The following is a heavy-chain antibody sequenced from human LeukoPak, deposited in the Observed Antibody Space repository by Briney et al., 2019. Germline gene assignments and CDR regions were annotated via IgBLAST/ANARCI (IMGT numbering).Heavy chain of an antibody. Sequence: GGSLRLSCAASGFTFSDYYMSWIRQAPGKGLEWVSYISSSGSTIYYADSAKGRFTISRDNAKNSLYLQMNSLRAEDTAVYYCARDPHGYSSSWYGFDYWGQGTLVTVSS. CDR1: GFTFSDYY. V-gene: IGHV3-11*01. J-gene: IGHJ4*02. CDR2: ISSSGSTI. CDR3: ARDPHGYSSSWYGFDY. D-gene: IGHD6-13*01.